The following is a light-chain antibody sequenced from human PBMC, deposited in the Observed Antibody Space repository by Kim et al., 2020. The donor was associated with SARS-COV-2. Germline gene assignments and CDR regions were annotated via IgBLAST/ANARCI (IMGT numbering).Light chain of an antibody. Sequence: PGGKARITCGGDNIGSKSVHWYQQRPGQAPVLVIYYDSDRPSGIPERFSGSNSGNTATLSISRVDAGDEADYYCQVWDSSSDRPYVFGTGTKVTVL. CDR1: NIGSKS. V-gene: IGLV3-21*04. CDR2: YDS. J-gene: IGLJ1*01. CDR3: QVWDSSSDRPYV.